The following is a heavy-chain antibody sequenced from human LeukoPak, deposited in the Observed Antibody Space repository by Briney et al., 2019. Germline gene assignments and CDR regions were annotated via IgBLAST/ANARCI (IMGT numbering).Heavy chain of an antibody. CDR1: GFTFDDYA. J-gene: IGHJ4*02. CDR2: ISYDGSSK. CDR3: AEGTYSAYNSGCAY. V-gene: IGHV3-30*18. Sequence: GGSLRLSCAASGFTFDDYAMHWVRQAPGKGLEWVAGISYDGSSKYYADSVKGRFTISRDNSRNTLYLQMNSLRAEDTALYYCAEGTYSAYNSGCAYWGQGTLVTVSS. D-gene: IGHD5-12*01.